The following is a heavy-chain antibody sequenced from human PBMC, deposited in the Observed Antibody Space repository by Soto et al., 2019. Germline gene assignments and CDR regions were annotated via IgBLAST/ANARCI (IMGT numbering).Heavy chain of an antibody. V-gene: IGHV1-69*02. D-gene: IGHD6-13*01. CDR1: GGAFSSYT. CDR2: IIPILGIT. Sequence: GASVKVSWKACGGAFSSYTISWVRQAPGQGLEWMGRIIPILGITNYAQKFQGRVTMTRDTSTSTVYMELSSLRSEDTAVYYCLSVAVAGSDWFDPWGQGTLVTVSS. CDR3: LSVAVAGSDWFDP. J-gene: IGHJ5*02.